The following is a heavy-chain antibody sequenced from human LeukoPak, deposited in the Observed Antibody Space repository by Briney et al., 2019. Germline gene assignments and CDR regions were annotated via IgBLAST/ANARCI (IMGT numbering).Heavy chain of an antibody. Sequence: ASVKVSCKASGYTFTGYYMHWVRQAPGQGLEWMGWINPNSGGTTYAQKFQGRVTITRDTSISTAYMELSRLRSDDTAVYYCARSRSSSWYYFDYWGQGTLVTVSS. CDR2: INPNSGGT. J-gene: IGHJ4*02. V-gene: IGHV1-2*02. D-gene: IGHD6-13*01. CDR1: GYTFTGYY. CDR3: ARSRSSSWYYFDY.